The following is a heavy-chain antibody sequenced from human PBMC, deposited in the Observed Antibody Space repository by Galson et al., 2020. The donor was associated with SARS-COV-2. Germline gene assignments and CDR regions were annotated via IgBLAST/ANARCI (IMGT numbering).Heavy chain of an antibody. D-gene: IGHD5-12*01. CDR1: CYTSTSTG. J-gene: IGHJ6*03. Sequence: ASVKVSFKASCYTSTSTGISCFLQSPGQALERMGWISAYNSNTNYAQKFPRRVTMTTDTSTSTAYMELRSLRSDDTAVYYCARMVATFDFPYIYYYMDVWGKGTRVTVSS. CDR2: ISAYNSNT. CDR3: ARMVATFDFPYIYYYMDV. V-gene: IGHV1-18*04.